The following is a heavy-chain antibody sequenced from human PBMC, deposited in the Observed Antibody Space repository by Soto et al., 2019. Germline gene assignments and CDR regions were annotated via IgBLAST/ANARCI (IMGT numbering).Heavy chain of an antibody. CDR2: IYYSGST. CDR3: ARVPKFDWLPYYFDY. J-gene: IGHJ4*02. Sequence: SETLSLTCTVSGGSIISGGYYWIWIRQHPGKGLEWIGYIYYSGSTYYNPSLKSRVTISVDTSKNQFSLKLSSVTAADTAVYYCARVPKFDWLPYYFDYWGQGTLVTVSS. V-gene: IGHV4-31*03. CDR1: GGSIISGGYY. D-gene: IGHD3-9*01.